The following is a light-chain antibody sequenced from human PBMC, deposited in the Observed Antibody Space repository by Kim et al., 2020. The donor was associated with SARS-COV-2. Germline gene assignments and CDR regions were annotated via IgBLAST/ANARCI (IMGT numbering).Light chain of an antibody. J-gene: IGLJ3*02. Sequence: QMVTISCTGSSSKIGAGYDVHWYQQLPGTAPKLLIYGNSNRPSGVPDRFSGSKSGTSASLAITGLQAEDEADYYCQSYDSSLSGWVFGGGTQLTVL. CDR1: SSKIGAGYD. CDR3: QSYDSSLSGWV. CDR2: GNS. V-gene: IGLV1-40*01.